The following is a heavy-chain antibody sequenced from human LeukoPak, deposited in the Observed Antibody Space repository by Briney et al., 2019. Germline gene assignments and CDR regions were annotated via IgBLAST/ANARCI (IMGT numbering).Heavy chain of an antibody. V-gene: IGHV4-39*01. D-gene: IGHD1-1*01. Sequence: SETLSLTCTVSGGSISSSSYYWGWIRQPPGKGLEWIGSIYYSGSTYYNPSLKSRVTISVDTSKNQFSLKLSSVTAADTAVYYCARQEAGGWNFDYWGQGTLVTVSS. CDR3: ARQEAGGWNFDY. CDR2: IYYSGST. CDR1: GGSISSSSYY. J-gene: IGHJ4*02.